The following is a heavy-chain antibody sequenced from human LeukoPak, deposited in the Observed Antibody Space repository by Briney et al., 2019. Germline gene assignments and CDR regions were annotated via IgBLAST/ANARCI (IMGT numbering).Heavy chain of an antibody. CDR3: AKVRDGDPIVVVPAADFDY. D-gene: IGHD2-2*01. CDR2: ISGSGGST. CDR1: GFTFSSYA. J-gene: IGHJ4*02. V-gene: IGHV3-23*01. Sequence: GGSLRLSCAASGFTFSSYAMSWVRQAPGKGLEWVSAISGSGGSTYYADSVKGRFTISRDNSKTTLSLQMNSLSAQAPALYYCAKVRDGDPIVVVPAADFDYWRQGTLVTVSS.